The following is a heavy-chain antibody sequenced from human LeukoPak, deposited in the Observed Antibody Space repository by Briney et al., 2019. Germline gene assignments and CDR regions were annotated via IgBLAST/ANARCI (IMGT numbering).Heavy chain of an antibody. CDR2: IYYSGST. CDR1: GGSISSYY. Sequence: SETLSLTCTVSGGSISSYYWSWIRQPPGKGLEWIGYIYYSGSTNYNPSLESRVTISLDTSKNQFSLKLSSVTAADTALYYCARERAGDTAMDEGFDYWGQGTLVTVSS. D-gene: IGHD5-18*01. V-gene: IGHV4-59*01. CDR3: ARERAGDTAMDEGFDY. J-gene: IGHJ4*02.